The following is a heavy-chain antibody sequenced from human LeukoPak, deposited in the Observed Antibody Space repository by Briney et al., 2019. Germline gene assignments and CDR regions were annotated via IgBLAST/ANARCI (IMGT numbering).Heavy chain of an antibody. CDR2: IYYTGST. CDR3: AREVQRMGISAAATEYSYYYMDV. CDR1: GASISSSY. Sequence: SSETLSLTCSVSGASISSSYWSWIRQPPGKGLEWSGYIYYTGSTNYNPSLKSRATKSLDTSKNQRSLKLSSVTAADTAMYYCAREVQRMGISAAATEYSYYYMDVWGKGTTVTISS. V-gene: IGHV4-59*01. D-gene: IGHD6-13*01. J-gene: IGHJ6*03.